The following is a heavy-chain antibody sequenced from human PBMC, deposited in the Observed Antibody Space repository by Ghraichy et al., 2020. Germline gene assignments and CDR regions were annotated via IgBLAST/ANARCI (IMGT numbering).Heavy chain of an antibody. CDR2: INHSGST. CDR3: ARFGYCSGGSCYLIDY. CDR1: GGSFSGYY. Sequence: SETLSLTCAVYGGSFSGYYWSWIRQPPGKGLEWIGEINHSGSTNYNPSLKSRVTISVDTSKNQFSLKLSSVTAADTAVYYCARFGYCSGGSCYLIDYWGQGTLVTVSS. V-gene: IGHV4-34*01. J-gene: IGHJ4*02. D-gene: IGHD2-15*01.